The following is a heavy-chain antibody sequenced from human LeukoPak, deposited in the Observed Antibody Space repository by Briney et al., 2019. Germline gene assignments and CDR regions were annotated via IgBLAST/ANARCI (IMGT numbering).Heavy chain of an antibody. CDR2: IWYDGSNK. Sequence: GGSLRLSCAASGFTFSSYGMHWVRQAPGKGLEWVAVIWYDGSNKYYADSVKGRFTISRDNSKNTLYLQMNSPRAEDTAVYYCARDISNAGTAMAYWGQGTLVTVSS. V-gene: IGHV3-33*01. CDR3: ARDISNAGTAMAY. D-gene: IGHD5-18*01. J-gene: IGHJ4*02. CDR1: GFTFSSYG.